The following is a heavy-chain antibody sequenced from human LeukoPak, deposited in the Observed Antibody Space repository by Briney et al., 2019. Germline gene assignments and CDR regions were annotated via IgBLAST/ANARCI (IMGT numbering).Heavy chain of an antibody. D-gene: IGHD3-10*01. CDR2: INHSGST. J-gene: IGHJ4*02. CDR3: ARGKAPTYYYGSGSSRPFDY. Sequence: PSETLSLTCAVYGGSFSGYYWSWIRQPPGKGLEWIGEINHSGSTNYNPSLKSRVTISVDTSKNQFFLKLSSVTAADTAVYYCARGKAPTYYYGSGSSRPFDYWGQGTLVTVSS. CDR1: GGSFSGYY. V-gene: IGHV4-34*01.